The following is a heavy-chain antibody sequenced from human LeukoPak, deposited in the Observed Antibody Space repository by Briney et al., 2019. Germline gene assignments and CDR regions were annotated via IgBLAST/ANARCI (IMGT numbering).Heavy chain of an antibody. CDR3: ARREDFWSGYRPHY. CDR1: GFTFCSYW. Sequence: GGSLRLSCAASGFTFCSYWMSWVRQAPGKEREWVANIEQDGSEKYYMDSVKGRFTISRDNAKNSLYLQMNSPRSEDTAGSYFARREDFWSGYRPHYWGQGTLVTVSS. CDR2: IEQDGSEK. J-gene: IGHJ4*02. V-gene: IGHV3-7*01. D-gene: IGHD3-3*01.